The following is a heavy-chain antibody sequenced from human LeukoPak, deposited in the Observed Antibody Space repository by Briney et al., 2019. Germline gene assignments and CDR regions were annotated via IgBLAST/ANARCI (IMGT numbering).Heavy chain of an antibody. CDR3: AREGEYCGGDCSDPFDY. V-gene: IGHV4-61*02. Sequence: SQTLSLTCTVSGGSISSGSYYWSWIRQPAGKGLEWIGRIYTSGSTNYNPSLKSRVAISVDTSKNQFSLKLSSVTAADTAVYYCAREGEYCGGDCSDPFDYWGQGTLVTVSS. CDR2: IYTSGST. CDR1: GGSISSGSYY. J-gene: IGHJ4*02. D-gene: IGHD2-21*02.